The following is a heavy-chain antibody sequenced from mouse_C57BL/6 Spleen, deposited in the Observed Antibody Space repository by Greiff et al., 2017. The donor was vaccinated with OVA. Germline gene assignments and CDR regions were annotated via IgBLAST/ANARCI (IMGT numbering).Heavy chain of an antibody. CDR2: ISSGSSTI. CDR3: AERWYGYYHYYAMDY. V-gene: IGHV5-17*01. CDR1: GFTFSDYG. Sequence: VQLKQSGGGLVKPGRSLKLSCAASGFTFSDYGMHWVRQAPEKGLEWVAYISSGSSTIYYADTVKGRFTISRDNAKNTLFLQMTSLRSEDTAMYYCAERWYGYYHYYAMDYWGQGTSVTVSS. D-gene: IGHD2-3*01. J-gene: IGHJ4*01.